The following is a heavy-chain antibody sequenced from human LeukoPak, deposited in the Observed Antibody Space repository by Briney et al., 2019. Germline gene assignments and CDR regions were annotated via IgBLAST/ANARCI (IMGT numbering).Heavy chain of an antibody. CDR1: GYNFNAHW. J-gene: IGHJ5*02. CDR3: VRRQMIAAGIDP. Sequence: GESLKISCKGTGYNFNAHWIGWVRQTPGKGLEWVAIIYPADSDIRYNPSFEGQVTISAVKSISTAYLHWSNVKSSDTAMYYCVRRQMIAAGIDPWGQGTLVTVSS. CDR2: IYPADSDI. V-gene: IGHV5-51*01. D-gene: IGHD2-21*01.